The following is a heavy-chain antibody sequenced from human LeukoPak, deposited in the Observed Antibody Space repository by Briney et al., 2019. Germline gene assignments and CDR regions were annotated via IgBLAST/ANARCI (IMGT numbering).Heavy chain of an antibody. CDR1: GFTFSNAW. CDR3: TTDTVDLSGLQTSSAYYYVGY. Sequence: GGSLRLSCAASGFTFSNAWMTWVRQAPGKGLEWVGRIKTKTDGGTTDYAAPVKGRFTISRDDSKNTLYLQMNSLKTEDTAVYYCTTDTVDLSGLQTSSAYYYVGYWGQGTLVTVSS. CDR2: IKTKTDGGTT. V-gene: IGHV3-15*01. D-gene: IGHD3-22*01. J-gene: IGHJ4*02.